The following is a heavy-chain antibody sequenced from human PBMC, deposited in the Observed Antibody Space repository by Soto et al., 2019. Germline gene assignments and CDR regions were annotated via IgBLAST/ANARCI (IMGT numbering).Heavy chain of an antibody. V-gene: IGHV1-69*13. CDR3: ARDLTFRDFWSGYSYYGMDV. D-gene: IGHD3-3*01. Sequence: SVKVSCKASGGTFSSYAVSWVRQAPGQGLEWMGGIIPIFGTANYAQKFQGRVTITADESTSTAYMELSSLRSEDTAVYYCARDLTFRDFWSGYSYYGMDVWGQGTTVTVSS. J-gene: IGHJ6*02. CDR2: IIPIFGTA. CDR1: GGTFSSYA.